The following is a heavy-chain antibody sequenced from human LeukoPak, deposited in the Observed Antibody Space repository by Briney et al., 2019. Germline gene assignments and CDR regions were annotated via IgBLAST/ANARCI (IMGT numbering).Heavy chain of an antibody. J-gene: IGHJ4*02. CDR2: IYTSGST. CDR3: ARARGYGSGSYYFDY. Sequence: PSETLSLTCAVSGDSISSYYWSWIRQPAGKGLEWIGRIYTSGSTNYNPSLKSRVTMSVDTSKNQFSLKLSSVTAADTAVYYCARARGYGSGSYYFDYWGQGTLVTVSS. V-gene: IGHV4-59*10. D-gene: IGHD3-10*01. CDR1: GDSISSYY.